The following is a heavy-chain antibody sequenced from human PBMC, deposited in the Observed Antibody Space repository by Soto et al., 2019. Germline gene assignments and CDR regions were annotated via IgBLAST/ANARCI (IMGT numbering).Heavy chain of an antibody. CDR3: ARDQPNYDFWSGYYADDAFDI. V-gene: IGHV4-30-4*01. D-gene: IGHD3-3*01. Sequence: SETLSLTCTVSGGSISSGDYYWSWIRQPPGKGLEWIGYIYYSGSTYYNPSLKSRVTISVDTSKNQFSLKLSSVTAADTAVYYCARDQPNYDFWSGYYADDAFDIWGQGTMVTVSS. J-gene: IGHJ3*02. CDR2: IYYSGST. CDR1: GGSISSGDYY.